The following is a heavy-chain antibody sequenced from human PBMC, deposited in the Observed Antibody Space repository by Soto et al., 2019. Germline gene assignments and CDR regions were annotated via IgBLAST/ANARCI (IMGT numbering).Heavy chain of an antibody. V-gene: IGHV4-59*01. Sequence: PSETLSLTCTVSGDSIRTYFWSWIRQPPGKGLEWIGYVFNSGSANSNPSLTSRVTMLLDTSRNQISLTLSSVTAADTAVYYCARARSGYNIDALDIWGQGTMVTVSS. CDR2: VFNSGSA. CDR3: ARARSGYNIDALDI. D-gene: IGHD5-12*01. CDR1: GDSIRTYF. J-gene: IGHJ3*02.